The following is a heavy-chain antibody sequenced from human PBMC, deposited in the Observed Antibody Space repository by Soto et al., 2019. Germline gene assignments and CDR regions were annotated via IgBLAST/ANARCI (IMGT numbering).Heavy chain of an antibody. J-gene: IGHJ6*02. V-gene: IGHV3-23*01. D-gene: IGHD2-2*01. Sequence: EVQLLESGGGLVQPGGSLRLSCAASGFIFSSYAMKWVRQAPGKGLEWVSLIGESGTPTYYADSVKGRFTISRDNSGNTLFLEMYSLRVEDTAVYYCARYIPGVRYYGMDVWGQGTTVTVSS. CDR3: ARYIPGVRYYGMDV. CDR1: GFIFSSYA. CDR2: IGESGTPT.